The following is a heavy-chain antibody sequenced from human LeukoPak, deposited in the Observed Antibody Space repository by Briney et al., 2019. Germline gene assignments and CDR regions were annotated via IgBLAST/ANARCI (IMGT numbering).Heavy chain of an antibody. CDR3: VRKRLGFPSDI. D-gene: IGHD2-21*01. V-gene: IGHV2-5*08. CDR1: GGSISSYYW. J-gene: IGHJ3*02. Sequence: TLSLACTVSGGSISSYYWSWIRQPPGKALEWLALVYWDDDKRYSPSLRSRLTITKDTPKNQVVLTMTNMDPVDTATYYCVRKRLGFPSDIWGQGTMVTVSS. CDR2: VYWDDDK.